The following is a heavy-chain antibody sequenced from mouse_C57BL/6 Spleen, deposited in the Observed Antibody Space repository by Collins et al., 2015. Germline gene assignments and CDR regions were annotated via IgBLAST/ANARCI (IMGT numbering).Heavy chain of an antibody. V-gene: IGHV1-50*01. Sequence: QVQLQQPGAELVKPGASVKLSCKASGYTFTSYWMQWVKQRPGQGLEWIGEIDPSDTYTNYNQKFMGKATLTVDTSSSTAYMQLSSLTSEDSAVYYCATYYDWGQGTLVTVSA. CDR2: IDPSDTYT. J-gene: IGHJ3*01. CDR3: ATYYD. D-gene: IGHD1-1*01. CDR1: GYTFTSYW.